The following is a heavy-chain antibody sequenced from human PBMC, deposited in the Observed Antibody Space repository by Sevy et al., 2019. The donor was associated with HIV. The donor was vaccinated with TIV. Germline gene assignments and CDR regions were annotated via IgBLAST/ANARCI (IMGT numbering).Heavy chain of an antibody. V-gene: IGHV3-23*01. J-gene: IGHJ4*02. CDR2: FSFGCGKI. CDR1: GFTFSNYA. CDR3: AREGCSKPHDY. Sequence: GGSLRLSCAASGFTFSNYAMSWVRQAPGKGLEWVSTFSFGCGKINYADSVKGRFTISRDNSKYTLYLQMNGLRAEDTALYYCAREGCSKPHDYWGQGTLVTVSS. D-gene: IGHD2-2*01.